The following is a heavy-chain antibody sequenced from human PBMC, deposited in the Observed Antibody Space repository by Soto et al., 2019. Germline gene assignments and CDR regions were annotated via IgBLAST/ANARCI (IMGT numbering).Heavy chain of an antibody. CDR1: GGSISSGGYY. J-gene: IGHJ5*02. CDR2: IYYSGST. CDR3: ARDRSRGIAARVSWFDP. D-gene: IGHD6-6*01. Sequence: SETLSLTCTVSGGSISSGGYYWSWIRQHPXKGLEWIGYIYYSGSTYYNPSLKSRVTISVDTSKNQFSLKPSSVTAADTAVYYCARDRSRGIAARVSWFDPWGQGTLVTVSS. V-gene: IGHV4-31*03.